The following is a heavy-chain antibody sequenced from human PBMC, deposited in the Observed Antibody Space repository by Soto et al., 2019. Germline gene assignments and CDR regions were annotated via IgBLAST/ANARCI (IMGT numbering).Heavy chain of an antibody. V-gene: IGHV3-21*01. CDR2: ISSSSSYI. D-gene: IGHD7-27*01. CDR1: GFTFSSYS. CDR3: ARDHVSPGIYYYMDV. Sequence: GGSLRLSCAASGFTFSSYSMNWVRQAPGKGLEWVSSISSSSSYIYYADSVKGRFTISRDNAKNSLYLQMNSLRAEDTAVYYCARDHVSPGIYYYMDVWGKGTTVTVSS. J-gene: IGHJ6*03.